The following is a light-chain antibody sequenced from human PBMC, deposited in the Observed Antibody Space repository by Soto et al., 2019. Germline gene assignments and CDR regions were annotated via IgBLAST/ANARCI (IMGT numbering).Light chain of an antibody. Sequence: VWTQSPVSLSLSPWERATLSCRASQSFRGLLAWYQQKPGQAPRLLIYDAYNRATGIPPRFSGSGSGTDFTLTISRLEPEDSAVYYCQQRHGWPITFGQGTRLEIK. CDR1: QSFRGL. CDR3: QQRHGWPIT. CDR2: DAY. J-gene: IGKJ5*01. V-gene: IGKV3-11*01.